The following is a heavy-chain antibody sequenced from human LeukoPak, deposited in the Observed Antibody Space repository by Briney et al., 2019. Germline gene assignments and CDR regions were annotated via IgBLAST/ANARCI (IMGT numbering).Heavy chain of an antibody. D-gene: IGHD2-15*01. Sequence: ASVKVSCKASGYTFTGYYMHWVRQAPGQGLEWMGWINPNSGGTNYAQKFQGRVTMTRDTSISTAYMELSRLRSDDTAVYYCARGGEEYCSGGSCYSEFQFWGQGTLVTVSS. V-gene: IGHV1-2*02. J-gene: IGHJ4*02. CDR2: INPNSGGT. CDR1: GYTFTGYY. CDR3: ARGGEEYCSGGSCYSEFQF.